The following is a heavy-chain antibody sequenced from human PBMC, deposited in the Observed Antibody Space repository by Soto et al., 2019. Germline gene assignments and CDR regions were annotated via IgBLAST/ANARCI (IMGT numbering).Heavy chain of an antibody. CDR3: ARDPNEALVAGTLIDY. V-gene: IGHV3-30-3*01. D-gene: IGHD6-19*01. CDR2: ISYDGSNK. J-gene: IGHJ4*02. CDR1: GFTFSSYA. Sequence: GGSLRLSCAASGFTFSSYAMHWVRQAPGKGLEWVAVISYDGSNKYYADSVKGRFTISRDNSKNTLYLQMNSLRAEDTAVYYCARDPNEALVAGTLIDYWGQGTLVTVSS.